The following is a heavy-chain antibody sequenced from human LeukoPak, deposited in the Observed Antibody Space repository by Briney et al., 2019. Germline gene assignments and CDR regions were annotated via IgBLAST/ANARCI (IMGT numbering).Heavy chain of an antibody. CDR1: GFTFSSYA. D-gene: IGHD2-15*01. CDR3: AKEGVVVVVAANDY. V-gene: IGHV3-23*01. J-gene: IGHJ4*02. CDR2: ISGSGGST. Sequence: GGSLRLSCAASGFTFSSYAMSWVRQDPGKGLEWVSAISGSGGSTYYADSVKGRFTISRDNSKNTLYLQMDSLRAEDTAVYYCAKEGVVVVVAANDYWGQGTLVTVSS.